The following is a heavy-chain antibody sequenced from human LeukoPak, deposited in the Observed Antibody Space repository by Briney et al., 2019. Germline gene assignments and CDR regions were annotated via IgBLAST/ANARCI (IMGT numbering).Heavy chain of an antibody. Sequence: PGGSLRLSCEASGFSFSTYAMSWVRQAPGKGLEWVSSISDSGGSRNYGDSVKGRFTSSRDNSKNTLLLQMNSLRAEDTAVYYCAKESSGYGDYVNAFDVWGQGTMVTVSS. J-gene: IGHJ3*01. CDR2: ISDSGGSR. CDR1: GFSFSTYA. V-gene: IGHV3-23*01. CDR3: AKESSGYGDYVNAFDV. D-gene: IGHD4-17*01.